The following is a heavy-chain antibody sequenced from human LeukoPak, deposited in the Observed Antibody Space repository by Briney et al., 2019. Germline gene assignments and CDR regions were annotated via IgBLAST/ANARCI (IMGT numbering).Heavy chain of an antibody. V-gene: IGHV3-21*01. CDR2: ISSSSSYI. CDR3: ANDYGDLYYYYGMDV. D-gene: IGHD4-17*01. J-gene: IGHJ6*02. Sequence: PGGSLRLSCAASGFTFSSYSMNWVRQAPGKGLEWVSSISSSSSYIYYADSVKGRFTISRDNAKNSLYLQMNSLRAEDTAVYYCANDYGDLYYYYGMDVWGQGTTVTVSS. CDR1: GFTFSSYS.